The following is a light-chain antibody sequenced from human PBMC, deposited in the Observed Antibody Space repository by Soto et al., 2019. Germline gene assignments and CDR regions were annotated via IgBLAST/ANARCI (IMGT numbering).Light chain of an antibody. V-gene: IGLV1-40*01. CDR1: SSNIGAGYD. CDR2: ANN. Sequence: QSVLTQPPSVSGAPGQRVTISCTGSSSNIGAGYDVHWYQQLPGAAPKLLIYANNNRPSGVPDRFSGSKSGTSASLAITGLQAEDEADYYCQSYDRSLSGSVFGAGTKVTV. J-gene: IGLJ1*01. CDR3: QSYDRSLSGSV.